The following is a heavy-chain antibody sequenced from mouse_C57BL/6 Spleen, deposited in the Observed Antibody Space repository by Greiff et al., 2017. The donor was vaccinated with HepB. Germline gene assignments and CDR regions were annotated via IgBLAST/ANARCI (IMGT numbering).Heavy chain of an antibody. CDR3: ARFKGSSGYVPLAY. J-gene: IGHJ3*01. CDR1: GYTFTDYY. CDR2: INPNNGGT. Sequence: EVQLQQSGPELVKPGASVKISCKASGYTFTDYYMNWVKQSHGKSLEWIGDINPNNGGTSYNQKFKGKATLTVDKSSSTAYMELRSLTSEDSAVYYCARFKGSSGYVPLAYWGQGTLVTVSA. D-gene: IGHD3-2*02. V-gene: IGHV1-26*01.